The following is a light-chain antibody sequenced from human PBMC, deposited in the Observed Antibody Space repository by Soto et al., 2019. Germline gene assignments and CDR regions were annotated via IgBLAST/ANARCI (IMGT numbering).Light chain of an antibody. J-gene: IGLJ1*01. CDR2: EVN. Sequence: QSALTQPPSASGSPGQSVTISCTGTSSDVGGYNYVSWYQQHPGKVPKLMVYEVNKRPSGVPDRCSGSKSGNTASLTVSGLQDEDEADYYCTSYAGGNNVFGTGTQLTVL. V-gene: IGLV2-8*01. CDR1: SSDVGGYNY. CDR3: TSYAGGNNV.